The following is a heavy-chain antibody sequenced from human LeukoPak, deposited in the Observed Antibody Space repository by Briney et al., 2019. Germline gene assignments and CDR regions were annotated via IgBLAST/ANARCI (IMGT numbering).Heavy chain of an antibody. CDR1: GYTFTGYY. CDR2: INPNSGGT. J-gene: IGHJ4*02. Sequence: GASVKVSCKASGYTFTGYYMHWVRQAPGQGLEWMGWINPNSGGTNYAQKFQGRVTMTRDTSISTAYMELSRLRSDDTAVYYCATLGYSGYDYRYGLDYWGQGTLVTVSS. D-gene: IGHD5-12*01. V-gene: IGHV1-2*02. CDR3: ATLGYSGYDYRYGLDY.